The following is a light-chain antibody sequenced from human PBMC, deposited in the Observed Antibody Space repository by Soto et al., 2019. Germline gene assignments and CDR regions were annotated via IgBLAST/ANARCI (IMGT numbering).Light chain of an antibody. CDR1: SSDVGSYNY. V-gene: IGLV2-14*01. Sequence: QSALTQPASVSGSPGQSITISCTGTSSDVGSYNYVSWYQQHPGKAPKLMIYEVSTRPSGVSSRFSGSKSGNTASLTISGLQAEDEADYYCNSYSSSSTVFGTGTKLTVL. CDR3: NSYSSSSTV. J-gene: IGLJ1*01. CDR2: EVS.